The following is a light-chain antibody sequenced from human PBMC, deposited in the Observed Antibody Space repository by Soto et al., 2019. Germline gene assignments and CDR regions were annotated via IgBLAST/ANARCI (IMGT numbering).Light chain of an antibody. V-gene: IGLV4-69*01. CDR3: QTWGTGIQV. CDR1: SGHSSYA. CDR2: LNSDGSH. Sequence: QLVLTHSPSASASLGASVKLTCTLSSGHSSYAIAWHQQLPGKGPRYLMKLNSDGSHTKGDGIPDRFSGSSSGAERYLTISSLHSEDEADYYCQTWGTGIQVFGGGTKVTVL. J-gene: IGLJ2*01.